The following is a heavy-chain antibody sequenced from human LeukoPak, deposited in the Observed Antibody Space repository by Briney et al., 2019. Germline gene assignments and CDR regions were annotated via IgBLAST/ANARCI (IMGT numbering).Heavy chain of an antibody. CDR3: ARRKDYGGNYFDY. CDR1: GYGFTNNW. V-gene: IGHV5-51*01. Sequence: GESLKISCKGSGYGFTNNWIGWVRQMPGKGLEWMGFIYPGDSDTRYSPSFQGQVTISADKSISTAYLQWNSLKASDTAMYYCARRKDYGGNYFDYWGQGTQVTVSS. CDR2: IYPGDSDT. D-gene: IGHD4-23*01. J-gene: IGHJ4*02.